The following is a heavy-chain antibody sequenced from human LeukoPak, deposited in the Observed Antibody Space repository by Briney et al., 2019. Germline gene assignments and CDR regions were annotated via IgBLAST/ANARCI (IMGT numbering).Heavy chain of an antibody. Sequence: SETLSLTCDDSGGSIRNYYWSWIRQTPGKGLEWIAYIYHSGSTKYNPSLESRVTISVDTSKNQFALKVNSVTAAETAVYYCARHVRSGDGSYRIFDYWGQGPLVTVSS. CDR3: ARHVRSGDGSYRIFDY. D-gene: IGHD5-12*01. J-gene: IGHJ4*02. CDR2: IYHSGST. CDR1: GGSIRNYY. V-gene: IGHV4-59*08.